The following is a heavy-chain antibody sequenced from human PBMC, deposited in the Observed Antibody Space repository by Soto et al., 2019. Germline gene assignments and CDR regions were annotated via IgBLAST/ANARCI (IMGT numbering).Heavy chain of an antibody. CDR1: GFAFDDYA. D-gene: IGHD3-22*01. J-gene: IGHJ4*02. CDR3: TSLGY. Sequence: GGSLRLSCAASGFAFDDYAMHWVRQTPGKGLEWVSYISASSSTMYYADSVKGRFTISRDNAKNSLYLQVNSLGVEDTAVYYCTSLGYWGQGTQVTVSS. V-gene: IGHV3-48*01. CDR2: ISASSSTM.